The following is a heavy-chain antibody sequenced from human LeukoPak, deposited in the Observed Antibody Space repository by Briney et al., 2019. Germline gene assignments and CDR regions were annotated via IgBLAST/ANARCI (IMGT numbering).Heavy chain of an antibody. J-gene: IGHJ4*02. CDR3: AAKVTGDQAFDY. V-gene: IGHV3-30*03. Sequence: GRSLRLSCAASGFTLSSYGMHWVRQAPGKGLEWVAVISYDGSNKYYADSVKGRFTISRDNSKNTLYLQMNSLRAEDTAVYYCAAKVTGDQAFDYWGQGTLVTVSS. CDR2: ISYDGSNK. CDR1: GFTLSSYG. D-gene: IGHD2-21*02.